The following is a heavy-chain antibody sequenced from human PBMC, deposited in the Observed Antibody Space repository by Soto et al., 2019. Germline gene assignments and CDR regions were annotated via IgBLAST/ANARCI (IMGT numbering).Heavy chain of an antibody. D-gene: IGHD2-2*01. CDR1: GYTFTSYG. CDR2: ISAYNGNT. V-gene: IGHV1-18*01. CDR3: ARTEGAQYCSSTFCGMDV. Sequence: SSVKVSCKASGYTFTSYGISWVRQAPGQGLEWMGWISAYNGNTNYAQKRQGRVTRTTGTSTSTAYMEMRSLRSDDTAVYYCARTEGAQYCSSTFCGMDVWGQGTTVTVSS. J-gene: IGHJ6*02.